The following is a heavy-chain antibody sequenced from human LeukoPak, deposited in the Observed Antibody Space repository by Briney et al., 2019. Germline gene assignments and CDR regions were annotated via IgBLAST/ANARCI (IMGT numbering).Heavy chain of an antibody. Sequence: ASVKVSCKVLGNTFPGFGIGGGGQAPGQGLDGLGWISAYNGNTDYAQKLQGRVTMTTDTSTSTAYMELRSLRSDDTAVYYCARDIEGSKFDYWGQGTLVTVSS. CDR2: ISAYNGNT. J-gene: IGHJ4*02. CDR3: ARDIEGSKFDY. CDR1: GNTFPGFG. V-gene: IGHV1-18*01. D-gene: IGHD2-15*01.